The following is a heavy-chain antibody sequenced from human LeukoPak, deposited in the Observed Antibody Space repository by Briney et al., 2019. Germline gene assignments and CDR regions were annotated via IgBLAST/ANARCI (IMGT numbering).Heavy chain of an antibody. Sequence: GASVKVSCKASGYTFTGYYMHWVRQAPGQGLEWMGWINPNSGGTNYAQKFQGRVTMTRDTSINTAYMELSRLTSDDTAVYYCARGEYVISGYRNDAFDIWGQGTMVTVSS. CDR1: GYTFTGYY. D-gene: IGHD3-22*01. V-gene: IGHV1-2*02. CDR3: ARGEYVISGYRNDAFDI. J-gene: IGHJ3*02. CDR2: INPNSGGT.